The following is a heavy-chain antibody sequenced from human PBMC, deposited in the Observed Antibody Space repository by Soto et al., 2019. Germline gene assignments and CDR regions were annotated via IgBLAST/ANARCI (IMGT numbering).Heavy chain of an antibody. D-gene: IGHD1-26*01. CDR1: GGSISSYY. CDR2: IYYSGST. V-gene: IGHV4-59*01. Sequence: PSETLSLTCTVSGGSISSYYWSWIRQPPGKGLEWIGYIYYSGSTNYNPSPKSRVTISVDRSKNQFSLKLSSVTAADTAVYYCARRYGGNFDYWGQGTLVTVSS. CDR3: ARRYGGNFDY. J-gene: IGHJ4*02.